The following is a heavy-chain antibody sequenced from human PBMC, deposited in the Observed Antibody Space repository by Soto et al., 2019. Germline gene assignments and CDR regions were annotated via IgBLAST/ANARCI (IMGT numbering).Heavy chain of an antibody. CDR2: ISGSGDST. V-gene: IGHV3-23*01. D-gene: IGHD3-22*01. J-gene: IGHJ4*02. CDR3: AREIYDDYDSSGFDH. CDR1: GLTFSTYA. Sequence: PGGSLRLSCAASGLTFSTYAMNWVRQAPGKGLEWVSGISGSGDSTYYADSVKGRFTISRDNAKNTLSLQMNSLRAEDTAVYYCAREIYDDYDSSGFDHWGQGTLVTVSS.